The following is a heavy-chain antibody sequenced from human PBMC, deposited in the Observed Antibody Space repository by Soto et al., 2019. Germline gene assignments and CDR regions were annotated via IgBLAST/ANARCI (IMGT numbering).Heavy chain of an antibody. J-gene: IGHJ6*02. CDR1: GGSMSSSSYY. CDR2: IYYSGST. D-gene: IGHD3-22*01. Sequence: SGTLSLTCTVSGGSMSSSSYYGGWIRQPTGKGLEWIGSIYYSGSTYYTPSLKSPVTISVDTSKNQFSLKLSSVTAADTAVYCCARRLYYDSSRFEGAGMDVRRHGSTVTVSS. V-gene: IGHV4-39*01. CDR3: ARRLYYDSSRFEGAGMDV.